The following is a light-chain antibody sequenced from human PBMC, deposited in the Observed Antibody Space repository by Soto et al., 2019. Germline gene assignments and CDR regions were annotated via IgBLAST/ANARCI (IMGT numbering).Light chain of an antibody. CDR3: ASYTSRNTYF. J-gene: IGLJ1*01. Sequence: QSVLTQPASVSASPGQSITISCTGTSSDVGGYNYVSWYQRHPGKAPKLMIYEVSNRPSGVSNRFSGSKSGNTASLTISGLQAEDEADYYCASYTSRNTYFFGTGTKLTVL. CDR1: SSDVGGYNY. CDR2: EVS. V-gene: IGLV2-14*01.